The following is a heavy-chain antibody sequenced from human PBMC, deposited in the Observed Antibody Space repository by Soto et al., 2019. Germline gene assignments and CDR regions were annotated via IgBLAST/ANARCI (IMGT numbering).Heavy chain of an antibody. D-gene: IGHD3-3*01. V-gene: IGHV3-23*01. Sequence: EVQLLESGGGLVQPGGSLRLSCAASGFTFSSYAMSWVRQAPGKGLEWVSAISGSGSSTYYADSVKGRFTISRDNSKNTLYLQMNSLRAEDTAVYYCAKDGFYWDAFDIWGQGTMVTVSS. J-gene: IGHJ3*02. CDR3: AKDGFYWDAFDI. CDR2: ISGSGSST. CDR1: GFTFSSYA.